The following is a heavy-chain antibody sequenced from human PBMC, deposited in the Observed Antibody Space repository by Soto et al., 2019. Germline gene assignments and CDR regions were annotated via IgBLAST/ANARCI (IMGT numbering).Heavy chain of an antibody. CDR2: ISGSGGST. CDR1: GFRFSNYA. CDR3: AKDPYCTSTSCYMDV. V-gene: IGHV3-23*01. J-gene: IGHJ6*02. Sequence: EVQLLESGGGLVQPGGSLRLSCAASGFRFSNYAMSWVRQAPGTGLEWVSGISGSGGSTYYADSVKGRFTISRDNSKNTLYLRINSRRAEDTAVYYCAKDPYCTSTSCYMDVWGQGTTVTVS. D-gene: IGHD2-2*01.